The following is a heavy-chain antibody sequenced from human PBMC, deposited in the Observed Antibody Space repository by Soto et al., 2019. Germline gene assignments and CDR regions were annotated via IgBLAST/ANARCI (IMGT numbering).Heavy chain of an antibody. CDR2: ISSSSSYI. J-gene: IGHJ5*02. CDR3: ARESGYGDNWFDP. Sequence: GGSLRLSCAASGFTFSSYSMNWVRQAPGKGLEWVSSISSSSSYIYYADSVKGRFTISRDNAKNSLYLQMNSLRAEDTAVYYCARESGYGDNWFDPWGQGTLVTVSS. CDR1: GFTFSSYS. V-gene: IGHV3-21*01. D-gene: IGHD5-12*01.